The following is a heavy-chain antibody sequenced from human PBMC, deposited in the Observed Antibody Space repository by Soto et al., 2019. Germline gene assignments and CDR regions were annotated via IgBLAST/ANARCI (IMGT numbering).Heavy chain of an antibody. CDR3: ARDQLEGNWFDP. V-gene: IGHV4-30-2*01. CDR2: IYHSGST. D-gene: IGHD1-1*01. J-gene: IGHJ5*02. CDR1: GGSISSGGYS. Sequence: QLQLQESGSGLVRPSQTLSLTCAVSGGSISSGGYSWNWIRQPPGKGLAWIGYIYHSGSTLYNPSRKTRVTVSSTRSKYLVSLKLTSVTAADTALYYCARDQLEGNWFDPWGQGTLVTVSS.